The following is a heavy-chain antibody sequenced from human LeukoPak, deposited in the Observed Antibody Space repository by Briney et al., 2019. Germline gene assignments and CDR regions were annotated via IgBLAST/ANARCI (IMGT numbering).Heavy chain of an antibody. V-gene: IGHV4-39*01. CDR3: ARGSQPAD. CDR1: GGSISGSSYY. J-gene: IGHJ4*02. Sequence: SETLSLTCTVSGGSISGSSYYWGWIRQPPGKGLEWIGSIYYSGNTYYNPSLKSRVTISVDTSKNQFSLKLSSVTAADTAVYYCARGSQPADWGQGTLVTVSS. D-gene: IGHD1-26*01. CDR2: IYYSGNT.